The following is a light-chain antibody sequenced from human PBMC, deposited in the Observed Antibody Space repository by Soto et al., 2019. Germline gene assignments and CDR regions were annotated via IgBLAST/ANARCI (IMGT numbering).Light chain of an antibody. CDR3: SSYTSSGTVV. Sequence: QAVVTQPASVSGSPGQSITISCTGTSNDVGGFKYVSWYLQHPGKAPKLMIFEVSNRPSGVSNRFSGSKSGNTASLTISGLQAEDEADYYCSSYTSSGTVVFGGGTKLTVL. J-gene: IGLJ3*02. CDR1: SNDVGGFKY. V-gene: IGLV2-14*01. CDR2: EVS.